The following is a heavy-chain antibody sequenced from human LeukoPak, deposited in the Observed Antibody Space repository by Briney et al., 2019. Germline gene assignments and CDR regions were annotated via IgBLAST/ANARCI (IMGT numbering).Heavy chain of an antibody. V-gene: IGHV3-74*01. CDR3: ARDLVYGSGSYDY. CDR1: GFTFSSYW. D-gene: IGHD3-10*01. Sequence: PGGSLRLSCGASGFTFSSYWMHWVRHAPGKGLVWVSRIRPDGTGTNYADSVKGRFTISRDNAKNTLYLQMNSLRAEDTAVYYCARDLVYGSGSYDYWGQGTLVTVSS. J-gene: IGHJ4*02. CDR2: IRPDGTGT.